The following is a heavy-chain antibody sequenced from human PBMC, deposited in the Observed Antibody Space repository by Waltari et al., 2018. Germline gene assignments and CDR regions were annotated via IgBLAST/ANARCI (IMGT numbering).Heavy chain of an antibody. CDR1: GFTVSSNY. Sequence: EVQLVESGGGLIQPGGSLRLSCAASGFTVSSNYMSWVRKAPGKGLEWVSVIYSGGSTYYADYVQGRFIISRDPSKNTLFLQLNSLRVEDTAVYFCAKTLSDPSVGGLDVWGQGTPVTVSS. CDR2: IYSGGST. D-gene: IGHD1-26*01. V-gene: IGHV3-53*01. CDR3: AKTLSDPSVGGLDV. J-gene: IGHJ6*02.